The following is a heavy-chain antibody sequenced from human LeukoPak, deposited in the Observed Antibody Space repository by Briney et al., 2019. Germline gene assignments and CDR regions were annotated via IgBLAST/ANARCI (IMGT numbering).Heavy chain of an antibody. J-gene: IGHJ6*02. CDR3: TKWGSGSPSDGMDV. Sequence: GGSLRLSCAASGFTFSSYGMHWVRQAPGKGLEWVAVIWYDGSNKYYADSVKGRFTISRDNSKITLYLQMNSLRAEDTAVYYCTKWGSGSPSDGMDVWGQGTTVTVSS. CDR2: IWYDGSNK. V-gene: IGHV3-33*06. CDR1: GFTFSSYG. D-gene: IGHD3-10*01.